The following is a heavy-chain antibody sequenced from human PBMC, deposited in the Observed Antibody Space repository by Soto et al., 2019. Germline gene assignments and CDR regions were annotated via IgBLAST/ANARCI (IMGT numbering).Heavy chain of an antibody. D-gene: IGHD6-13*01. Sequence: ASVKVSCKASGYTFTGYYMHWVRQAPGQGLEWMGWINPNSGGTNYAQKFQGRVTMTRDTSISTAYMELSRLRSDDTAVYYCARKRAGVAAFLWFDPWGQGTLVTVSS. V-gene: IGHV1-2*02. J-gene: IGHJ5*02. CDR2: INPNSGGT. CDR3: ARKRAGVAAFLWFDP. CDR1: GYTFTGYY.